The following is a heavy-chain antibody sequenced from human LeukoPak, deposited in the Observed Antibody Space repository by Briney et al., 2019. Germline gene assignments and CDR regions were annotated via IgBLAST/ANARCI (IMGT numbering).Heavy chain of an antibody. Sequence: SGGSLRLSCAASGFTFSSYAMSWVRQAPGKGLEWVSAISGSGGSTYYADSVKGRFTISRDNSKNTLYLQMNSLRAEDTAVYYCAKLTYYYDSSGYSDAFDIWGQGTMVTVSS. CDR1: GFTFSSYA. CDR3: AKLTYYYDSSGYSDAFDI. D-gene: IGHD3-22*01. J-gene: IGHJ3*02. CDR2: ISGSGGST. V-gene: IGHV3-23*01.